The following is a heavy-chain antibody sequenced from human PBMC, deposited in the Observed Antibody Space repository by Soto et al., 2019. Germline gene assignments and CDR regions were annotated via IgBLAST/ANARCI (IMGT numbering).Heavy chain of an antibody. V-gene: IGHV3-23*01. CDR1: GFTFSSYA. J-gene: IGHJ4*02. CDR2: ISGSDDST. Sequence: GESLNISCAASGFTFSSYAMSWVRQAPGEGLEWVSVISGSDDSTYYADSVKGRFTISRDNSKNTLYLQMNSLRAEDTAVYYCAKRSSSSTFDYWGQGTLVTVSS. D-gene: IGHD6-6*01. CDR3: AKRSSSSTFDY.